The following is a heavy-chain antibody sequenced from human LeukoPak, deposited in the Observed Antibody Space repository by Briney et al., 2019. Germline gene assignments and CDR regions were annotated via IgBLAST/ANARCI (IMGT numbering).Heavy chain of an antibody. V-gene: IGHV3-11*01. J-gene: IGHJ4*02. CDR2: ISSSGSTI. CDR1: GFTFSDYY. Sequence: GGSLRLSCAASGFTFSDYYMSWIRQAPGKGPEWVSYISSSGSTIYYADSVKGRFTISRDNAKNSLYLQMNSLRAEDTAVYYCAGDQLWFGEFDYWGQGTLVTVSS. CDR3: AGDQLWFGEFDY. D-gene: IGHD3-10*01.